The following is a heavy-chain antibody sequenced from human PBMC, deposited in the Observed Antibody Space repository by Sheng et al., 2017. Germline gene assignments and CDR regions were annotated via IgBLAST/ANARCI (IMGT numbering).Heavy chain of an antibody. D-gene: IGHD3-10*01. J-gene: IGHJ4*02. Sequence: HLQLQESGPGLVKPSETLSLTCTVSGDSVSSTVYYWGWIRQPPGKGLEWIGTIYYSGSTYYNPSLVSRVTISVDTSKNQFSLKMSSVTAADTAVYYCASLSPVKGGSGTYSYFDDWGQGTLVTVSS. CDR3: ASLSPVKGGSGTYSYFDD. CDR1: GDSVSSTVYY. V-gene: IGHV4-39*07. CDR2: IYYSGST.